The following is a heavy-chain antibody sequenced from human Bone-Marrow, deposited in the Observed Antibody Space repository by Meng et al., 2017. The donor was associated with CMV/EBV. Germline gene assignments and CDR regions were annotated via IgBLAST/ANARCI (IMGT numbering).Heavy chain of an antibody. CDR2: ISYDGSKK. J-gene: IGHJ4*02. CDR1: GFTFSSYA. D-gene: IGHD3-16*01. Sequence: GESLKISCAASGFTFSSYAMSWVRQAPGKGLEWVAVISYDGSKKYYADSVKGRFTISRDNSKNTLYLQMNSLRAEDTAVYYCARSSGNYDYGSYPYYFDYWGQGTLVTVSS. CDR3: ARSSGNYDYGSYPYYFDY. V-gene: IGHV3-30-3*01.